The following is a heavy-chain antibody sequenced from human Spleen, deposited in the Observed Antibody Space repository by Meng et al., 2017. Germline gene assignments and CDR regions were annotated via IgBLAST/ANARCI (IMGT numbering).Heavy chain of an antibody. V-gene: IGHV1-69*05. Sequence: SVKVSCKASGGTFSSYAISWVRQAPGQGLEWMGGIIPIFGTANYAQKFQGRVTITTDESTSTAYMELSSLRSEDTAVYYCARRVGATVGPYYYYGMDVWGQGTTVTVSS. CDR1: GGTFSSYA. CDR3: ARRVGATVGPYYYYGMDV. D-gene: IGHD1-26*01. CDR2: IIPIFGTA. J-gene: IGHJ6*02.